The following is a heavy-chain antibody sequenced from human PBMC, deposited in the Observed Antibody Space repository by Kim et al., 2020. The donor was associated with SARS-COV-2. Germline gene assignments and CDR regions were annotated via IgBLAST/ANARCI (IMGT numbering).Heavy chain of an antibody. Sequence: GGSLRLSCAASGFTFSSYWMSWVRQAPGKGLEWVANIKQDGSEKYYVDSVKGRFTISRDNAKNSLYLQMNSLRAEDTAVYYCARDRPAPYVPAGYYYYYGMDVWGQGTTVTVSS. CDR2: IKQDGSEK. CDR3: ARDRPAPYVPAGYYYYYGMDV. CDR1: GFTFSSYW. D-gene: IGHD3-16*01. J-gene: IGHJ6*02. V-gene: IGHV3-7*01.